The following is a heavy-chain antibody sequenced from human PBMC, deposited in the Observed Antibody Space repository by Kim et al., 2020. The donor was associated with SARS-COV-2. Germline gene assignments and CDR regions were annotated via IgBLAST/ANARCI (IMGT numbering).Heavy chain of an antibody. V-gene: IGHV4-34*01. CDR1: GGSFSGYY. CDR2: INHSGST. D-gene: IGHD3-10*01. CDR3: ARGIPRRINMVRGVGGVDY. J-gene: IGHJ4*02. Sequence: SETLSLTCAVYGGSFSGYYWSWIRQPPGKGLEWIGEINHSGSTNYNPSLKSRVTISVDTSKNQFSLKLSSVTAADTAVYYCARGIPRRINMVRGVGGVDYWGQGTLVTVSS.